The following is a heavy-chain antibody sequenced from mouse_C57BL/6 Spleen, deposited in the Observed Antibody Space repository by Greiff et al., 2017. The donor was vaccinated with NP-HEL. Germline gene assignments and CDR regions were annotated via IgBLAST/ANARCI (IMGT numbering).Heavy chain of an antibody. CDR2: ISYDGSN. CDR3: AMAIHYYGSHYFGY. D-gene: IGHD1-1*01. V-gene: IGHV3-6*01. Sequence: VQLKESGPGLVKPSQSLSLTCSVTGYSITSGYYWNWIRQFPGNKLEWMGYISYDGSNNYNTSLKNRISIPRDTSKNQFFLTLNSVTTEDTATYYCAMAIHYYGSHYFGYWGQGTTLTVSS. J-gene: IGHJ2*01. CDR1: GYSITSGYY.